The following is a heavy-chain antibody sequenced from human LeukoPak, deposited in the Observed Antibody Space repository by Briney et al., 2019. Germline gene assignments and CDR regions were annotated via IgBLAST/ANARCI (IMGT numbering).Heavy chain of an antibody. CDR1: GYTFTGYY. V-gene: IGHV1-2*02. Sequence: GASVKVSCKASGYTFTGYYMHWVRQAPGQGLDWMGWINPNSGGTNYAQKFQGRVTMTRDTSISTAYMELSRLRSDDTAVYYCGRVKMGIVLEHLDYWGQGTLVTVSS. D-gene: IGHD1/OR15-1a*01. CDR3: GRVKMGIVLEHLDY. J-gene: IGHJ4*02. CDR2: INPNSGGT.